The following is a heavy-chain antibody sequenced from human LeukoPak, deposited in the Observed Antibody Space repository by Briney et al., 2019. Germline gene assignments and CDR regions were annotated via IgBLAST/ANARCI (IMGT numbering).Heavy chain of an antibody. CDR2: IYYSGST. J-gene: IGHJ4*02. D-gene: IGHD5-18*01. V-gene: IGHV4-59*03. Sequence: SETLSLTCTVSGGSISPYYWNWIRQPPGKGLEWIGYIYYSGSTNYNPSLKSRVTISVDTSKNQFSLNLSSVTAADTAVYYCAQGYRYGRFDYWGQGTLVTVSS. CDR3: AQGYRYGRFDY. CDR1: GGSISPYY.